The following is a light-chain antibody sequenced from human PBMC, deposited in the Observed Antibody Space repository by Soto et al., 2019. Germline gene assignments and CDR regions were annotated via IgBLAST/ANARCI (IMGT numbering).Light chain of an antibody. V-gene: IGLV1-44*01. CDR2: TTN. CDR3: AAWDDSLNGHV. J-gene: IGLJ1*01. CDR1: SSNIGTSS. Sequence: QSVLTQPHSASGTPGHRVTISCSGSSSNIGTSSVHWFQQLPGTAPKLLISTTNQRPSGVPERFSGSKSGTSASLAISGLQSEDEADYYCAAWDDSLNGHVFGNGTKVTVL.